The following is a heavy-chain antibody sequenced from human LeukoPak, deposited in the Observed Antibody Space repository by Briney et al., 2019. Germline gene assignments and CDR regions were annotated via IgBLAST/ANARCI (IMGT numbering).Heavy chain of an antibody. CDR1: GFTFSSYG. J-gene: IGHJ5*02. Sequence: GGSLRLSCAASGFTFSSYGMHWVRQAPGKGLEWVAVIWYDGSNKYYADSVKGRFTISRDNFKNTLYLQMNSLRAEDTAVYYCARDPPYYDFWSGRNWFDPWGQGTLVTVSS. CDR2: IWYDGSNK. D-gene: IGHD3-3*01. CDR3: ARDPPYYDFWSGRNWFDP. V-gene: IGHV3-33*01.